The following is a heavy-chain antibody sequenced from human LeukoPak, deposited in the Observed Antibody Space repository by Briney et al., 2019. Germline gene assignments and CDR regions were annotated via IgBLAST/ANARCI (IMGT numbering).Heavy chain of an antibody. CDR3: ARASTMVRGVIEYYFDY. Sequence: SVKVPCKASGGTFSSYAISWVRQAPGQGLEWMGGIIPIFGTANYAQKFQGRVTITADESTSTAYMELSSLRSEDTAVYYCARASTMVRGVIEYYFDYWGQGTLVTVSS. D-gene: IGHD3-10*01. CDR1: GGTFSSYA. V-gene: IGHV1-69*01. J-gene: IGHJ4*02. CDR2: IIPIFGTA.